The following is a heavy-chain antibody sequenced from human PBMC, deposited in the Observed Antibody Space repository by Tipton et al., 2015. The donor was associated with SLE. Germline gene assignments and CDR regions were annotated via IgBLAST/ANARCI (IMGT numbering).Heavy chain of an antibody. J-gene: IGHJ4*02. Sequence: SLRLSCAASGFTFSSYDMHWVRQAPGKGLEWVAVIWYDGSNKYYADSVKGRFTISRDNSKNTLYLQMNSLRAEDTAVYYCAKEGVYATHFDYWGQGTLVTVSS. CDR2: IWYDGSNK. CDR3: AKEGVYATHFDY. CDR1: GFTFSSYD. D-gene: IGHD2-8*01. V-gene: IGHV3-33*06.